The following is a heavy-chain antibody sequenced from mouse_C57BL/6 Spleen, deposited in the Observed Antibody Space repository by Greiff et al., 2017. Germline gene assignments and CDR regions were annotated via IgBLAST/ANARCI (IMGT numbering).Heavy chain of an antibody. CDR1: GYKITDYN. Sequence: VKLVESGPELVKPGASVQIPCKASGYKITDYNMDWVKQSHGTSLEWIGDINPNNGGTIYKQKFKGKAPLTVDQSSSTAYMELRSLTSEDTAVYYCARCDGYYVGSRDYGGQGTSGTVSS. CDR3: ARCDGYYVGSRDY. V-gene: IGHV1-18*01. D-gene: IGHD2-3*01. CDR2: INPNNGGT. J-gene: IGHJ4*01.